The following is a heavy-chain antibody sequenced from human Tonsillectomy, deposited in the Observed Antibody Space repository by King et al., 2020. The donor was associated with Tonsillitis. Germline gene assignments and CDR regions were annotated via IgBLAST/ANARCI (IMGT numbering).Heavy chain of an antibody. D-gene: IGHD3-22*01. Sequence: VQLVESGGGLVQPGGSLRLSCAASGFTFSSYAMSWVRQAPGKGLEWVSGVSGRGGSTYYADSGKGRFTISRDNSKNTLYLQMNSLRAGDTAVYYCAKEYYYDSSGYYRPEYFQHWGQGTLVTVSS. J-gene: IGHJ1*01. CDR2: VSGRGGST. V-gene: IGHV3-23*04. CDR1: GFTFSSYA. CDR3: AKEYYYDSSGYYRPEYFQH.